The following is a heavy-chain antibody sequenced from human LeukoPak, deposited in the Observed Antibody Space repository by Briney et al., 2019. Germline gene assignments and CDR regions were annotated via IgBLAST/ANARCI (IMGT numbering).Heavy chain of an antibody. D-gene: IGHD3-10*01. Sequence: GGSLRLSCAASGFTFSSYSMNWVRQAPGKGLEWVSSTSSSSSYIYYADSVKGRFTISRDIAKNSLYLQMNSLRAEDTAVYYCARDGLRGYFDYWGQGTLVTVSS. V-gene: IGHV3-21*01. CDR3: ARDGLRGYFDY. CDR2: TSSSSSYI. J-gene: IGHJ4*02. CDR1: GFTFSSYS.